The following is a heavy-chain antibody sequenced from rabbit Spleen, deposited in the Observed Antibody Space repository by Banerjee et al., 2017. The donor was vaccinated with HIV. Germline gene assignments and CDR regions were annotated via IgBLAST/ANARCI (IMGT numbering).Heavy chain of an antibody. CDR2: IAGGSSGFT. CDR1: GFSFSSSDY. D-gene: IGHD3-1*01. Sequence: QSLEESGGDLVKPGGTLTLTCTASGFSFSSSDYMCWVRQAPGKGLEWISCIAGGSSGFTYSATWAKGRFTISKTSSTTVTLQMTSLTAADTATYFCAREKSGNHGHDLWGPGTLVTVS. V-gene: IGHV1S40*01. J-gene: IGHJ6*01. CDR3: AREKSGNHGHDL.